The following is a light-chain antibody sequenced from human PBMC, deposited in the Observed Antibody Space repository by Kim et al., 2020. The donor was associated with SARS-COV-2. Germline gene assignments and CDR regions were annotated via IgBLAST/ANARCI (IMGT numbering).Light chain of an antibody. CDR2: DTS. J-gene: IGLJ2*01. Sequence: VPPTCGSGPRAVTSGHYPYWFQQKPGHAPRTLIYDTSNKHSWTPARFSGSLLGGKAALTLSGAQPEDEAEYYCLLSYSGARPVVFGGGTKLTVL. CDR3: LLSYSGARPVV. CDR1: PRAVTSGHY. V-gene: IGLV7-46*01.